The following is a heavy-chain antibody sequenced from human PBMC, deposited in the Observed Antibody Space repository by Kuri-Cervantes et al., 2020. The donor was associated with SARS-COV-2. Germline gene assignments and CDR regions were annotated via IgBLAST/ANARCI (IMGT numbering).Heavy chain of an antibody. CDR3: ARDRASGWRGGFGY. CDR2: ISYDGSNK. D-gene: IGHD6-19*01. CDR1: GFTFSSYA. J-gene: IGHJ4*02. Sequence: GGSLRLSCAASGFTFSSYAMHWVRQAPGKGLEWVAVISYDGSNKYYADSVKGRFTISRDNAKNSLYLQMNSLRAEDTAVYYCARDRASGWRGGFGYWGQGTLVTVSS. V-gene: IGHV3-30-3*01.